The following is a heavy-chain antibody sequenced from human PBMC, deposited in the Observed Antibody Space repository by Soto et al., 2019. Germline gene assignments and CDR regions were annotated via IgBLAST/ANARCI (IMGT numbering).Heavy chain of an antibody. D-gene: IGHD5-12*01. V-gene: IGHV1-18*01. CDR1: GYSFTSYG. CDR2: ISAYKGNG. J-gene: IGHJ4*02. Sequence: QVQLVQSGAEVKKPGASVKVSCKASGYSFTSYGISWVRQAPGQGLEWMGWISAYKGNGKYAQKFQGRVPMTTDTSTSTAYMELSSLRSDDTAVSYCARDLGGFPDYWGQGTLVTVSS. CDR3: ARDLGGFPDY.